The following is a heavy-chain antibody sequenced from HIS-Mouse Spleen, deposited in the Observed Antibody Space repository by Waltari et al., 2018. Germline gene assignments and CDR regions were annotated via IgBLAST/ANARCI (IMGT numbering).Heavy chain of an antibody. J-gene: IGHJ2*01. Sequence: QLQLQESGPGLVKPSETLSLTCPVPGGPISSSSYYWGWVRQSQGKGLEGIGSIYYSGSTYYNPSLKSRVTISVDTSKNQFSLKLSSVTAADTAVYYCAREIPYSSSWYDWYFDLWGRGTLVTVSS. V-gene: IGHV4-39*07. CDR2: IYYSGST. CDR3: AREIPYSSSWYDWYFDL. D-gene: IGHD6-13*01. CDR1: GGPISSSSYY.